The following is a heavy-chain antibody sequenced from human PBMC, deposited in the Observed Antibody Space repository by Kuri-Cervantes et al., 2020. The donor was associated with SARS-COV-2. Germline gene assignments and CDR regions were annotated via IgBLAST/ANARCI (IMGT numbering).Heavy chain of an antibody. V-gene: IGHV4-34*01. J-gene: IGHJ6*03. CDR3: ARLRRHNDGWFATGYYMDV. Sequence: GSLRLSSGVYGGSFSNFLWDRVRQPPGKGLEWIGEINYSGTTNYNPSLKSRVTISVDPSKNLFSLNLTSVTAADTAMYYCARLRRHNDGWFATGYYMDVWGKGTTVAVSS. CDR2: INYSGTT. D-gene: IGHD6-19*01. CDR1: GGSFSNFL.